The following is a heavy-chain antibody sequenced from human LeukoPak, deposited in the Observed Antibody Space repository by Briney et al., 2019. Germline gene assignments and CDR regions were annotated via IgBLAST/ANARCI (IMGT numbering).Heavy chain of an antibody. CDR3: ARRLAGTEDY. V-gene: IGHV4-59*08. Sequence: SETLSLTCTVSGGSISSYYWSWIRQPPGKGLEYIGDIYYRGSTNYNPSLKSRVTISVDTSKNQFSLKLSSVTAADTAVYYCARRLAGTEDYWPQETLLPVSS. CDR2: IYYRGST. D-gene: IGHD3/OR15-3a*01. J-gene: IGHJ4*02. CDR1: GGSISSYY.